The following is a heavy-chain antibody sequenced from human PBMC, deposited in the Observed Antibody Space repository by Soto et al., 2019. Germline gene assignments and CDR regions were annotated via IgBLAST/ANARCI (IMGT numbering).Heavy chain of an antibody. CDR3: AKGSLNYYYYMDV. CDR2: ISGSRGST. J-gene: IGHJ6*03. V-gene: IGHV3-23*01. Sequence: GGSLRLSCAASGFTFSSYAMSWVRQAPGKGLEWVSAISGSRGSTYYADSVKGRFTISRDNSKNTLYLQMNSLRAEDTAVYYCAKGSLNYYYYMDVWGKGTTVTVSS. CDR1: GFTFSSYA.